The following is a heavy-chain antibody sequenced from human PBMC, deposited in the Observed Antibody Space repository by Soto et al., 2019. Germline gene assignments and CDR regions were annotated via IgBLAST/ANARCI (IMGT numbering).Heavy chain of an antibody. D-gene: IGHD4-17*01. J-gene: IGHJ6*02. V-gene: IGHV1-18*01. CDR1: GYTFTSYG. CDR3: ARDTNYGDYGLDYYYYGMDV. Sequence: AAVKVSCKASGYTFTSYGISWVRQAPGQGLEWMGWISAYNGNTNYAQKLQGRVTMTADTSTSTAYMELRSLRSDDTAVYYCARDTNYGDYGLDYYYYGMDVWGQGTTVTVSS. CDR2: ISAYNGNT.